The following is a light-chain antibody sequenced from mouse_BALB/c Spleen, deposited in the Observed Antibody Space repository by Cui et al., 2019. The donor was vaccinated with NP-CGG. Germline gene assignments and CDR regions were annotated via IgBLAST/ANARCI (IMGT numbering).Light chain of an antibody. CDR1: NGAVTTGNY. CDR3: ALWYSNHWV. V-gene: IGLV1*01. Sequence: AVVTQESALTTSPGETVTLTCRSSNGAVTTGNYANWVQEKPNHLFTGLIGGTNNRAPGVPARFSGSLIGDKAALTITGAQTEDEAIYFCALWYSNHWVFGGGAKLTVL. CDR2: GTN. J-gene: IGLJ1*01.